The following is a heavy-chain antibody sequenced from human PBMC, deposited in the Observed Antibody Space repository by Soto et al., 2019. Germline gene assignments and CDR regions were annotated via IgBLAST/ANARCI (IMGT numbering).Heavy chain of an antibody. Sequence: QVQLVQSGAEVKKPGASVKVSCKASGYTFTSYDINWVRQATGQGLEWLGWMNPNSGNTGYAQKFQGRVTMTMNTSISTAYMELSSLRSGKAAVYYCARGRYCSGGSCYRGDFQHWGQGTLVTVSS. CDR3: ARGRYCSGGSCYRGDFQH. V-gene: IGHV1-8*01. CDR1: GYTFTSYD. J-gene: IGHJ1*01. CDR2: MNPNSGNT. D-gene: IGHD2-15*01.